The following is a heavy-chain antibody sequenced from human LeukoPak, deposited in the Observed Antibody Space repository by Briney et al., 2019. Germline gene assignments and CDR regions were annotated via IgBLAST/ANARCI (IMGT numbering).Heavy chain of an antibody. J-gene: IGHJ4*02. D-gene: IGHD4-11*01. CDR1: QYAFTDYA. CDR3: ARVGDDYSNPGRY. V-gene: IGHV1-3*01. Sequence: ASVKVSCKASQYAFTDYAVHWVRQAPGQRLEWMGWIDAGNGRTKYSQKFQGRVTITRDTSASTAYMELSSLRSEDTAVYYCARVGDDYSNPGRYWGQGTLVTVSS. CDR2: IDAGNGRT.